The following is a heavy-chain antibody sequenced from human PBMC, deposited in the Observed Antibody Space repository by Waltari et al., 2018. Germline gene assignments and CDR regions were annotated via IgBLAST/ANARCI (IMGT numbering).Heavy chain of an antibody. CDR3: VGTPHWYYFDY. Sequence: EVQLVESGGDLVQPGGSLRLSWTASGFSFSCYWMSWVRQAPGKGPEWVANIKEDGSAKYYVDSVKGRFTISRDNAKNSLYLQMNNLRVEDTALYYCVGTPHWYYFDYWGPGTLVTVSS. V-gene: IGHV3-7*01. J-gene: IGHJ4*02. CDR2: IKEDGSAK. CDR1: GFSFSCYW. D-gene: IGHD2-8*02.